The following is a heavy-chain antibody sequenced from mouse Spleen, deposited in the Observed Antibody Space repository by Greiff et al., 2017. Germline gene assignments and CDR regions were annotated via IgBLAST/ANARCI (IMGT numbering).Heavy chain of an antibody. CDR2: IDPENGDT. Sequence: EVKLMESGAELVRPGASVKLSCTASGFNIKDDYMHWVKQRPEQGLEWIGWIDPENGDTEYASKFQGKATITADTSSNTAYLQLSSLTSEDTAVYYCTTKYGNSFAYWGQGTLVTVSA. CDR3: TTKYGNSFAY. J-gene: IGHJ3*01. CDR1: GFNIKDDY. D-gene: IGHD2-10*02. V-gene: IGHV14-4*01.